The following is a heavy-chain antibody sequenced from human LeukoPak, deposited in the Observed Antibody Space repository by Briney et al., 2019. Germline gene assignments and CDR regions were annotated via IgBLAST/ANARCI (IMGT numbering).Heavy chain of an antibody. CDR3: ARVKGGYSGYDFPGAGRPFDY. D-gene: IGHD5-12*01. CDR2: INPNSGGT. CDR1: GYIFADYY. Sequence: ASVKVSCKSSGYIFADYYLNWVRQAPGQGLEWLGWINPNSGGTNYAQKFQGRVTMTKDTSISTAYMELSRLRSDDTAVYYCARVKGGYSGYDFPGAGRPFDYWGQGTLVTVSS. V-gene: IGHV1-2*02. J-gene: IGHJ4*02.